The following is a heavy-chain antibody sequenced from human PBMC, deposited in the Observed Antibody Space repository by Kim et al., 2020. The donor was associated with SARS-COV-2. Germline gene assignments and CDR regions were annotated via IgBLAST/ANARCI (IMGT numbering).Heavy chain of an antibody. J-gene: IGHJ6*02. CDR1: GFTFSSYS. V-gene: IGHV3-21*01. CDR2: ISSSSSYI. D-gene: IGHD6-13*01. Sequence: GGSLRLSCAASGFTFSSYSMNWVRQAPGKGLEWVSSISSSSSYIYYADSVKGRFTISRDNAKNSLYLQMNSLRAEDTAVYYCARGLRSSSWPKSGYYYYGMDVWGQGTTVTVSS. CDR3: ARGLRSSSWPKSGYYYYGMDV.